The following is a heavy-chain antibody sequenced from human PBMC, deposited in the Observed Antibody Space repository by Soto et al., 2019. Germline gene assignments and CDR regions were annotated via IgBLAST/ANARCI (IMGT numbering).Heavy chain of an antibody. CDR2: IYWDNDK. Sequence: QITLKESGPTLVKPTQTLTLTCTFSGFSVSTSGVGVAWIRQSPGKALEWLALIYWDNDKRYSPFLQRRVTITEDSSKNQVVLKMTNMDPVDTATYYCAHKGGRGAGMDVWGQGTTVTVS. D-gene: IGHD2-15*01. V-gene: IGHV2-5*02. CDR1: GFSVSTSGVG. CDR3: AHKGGRGAGMDV. J-gene: IGHJ6*02.